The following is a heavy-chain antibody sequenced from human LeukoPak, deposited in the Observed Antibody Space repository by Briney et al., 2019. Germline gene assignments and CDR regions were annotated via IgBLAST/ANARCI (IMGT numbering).Heavy chain of an antibody. CDR1: GGSISSGSYY. D-gene: IGHD1-26*01. CDR2: IYTSGST. Sequence: SQTLSLTCTVSGGSISSGSYYWSWIRQPAGKGLEWIGRIYTSGSTNYNPSLKSRVTISVDTSKHQFSLKLSSVTAADTALYYCARWAYSGSYGAFDIWGQGTMVTVSS. V-gene: IGHV4-61*02. J-gene: IGHJ3*02. CDR3: ARWAYSGSYGAFDI.